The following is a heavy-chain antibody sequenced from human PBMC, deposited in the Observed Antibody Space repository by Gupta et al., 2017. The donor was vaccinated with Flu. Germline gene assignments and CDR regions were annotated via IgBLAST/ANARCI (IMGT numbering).Heavy chain of an antibody. CDR3: AREGGGTYHFDY. CDR1: TCNKYW. V-gene: IGHV3-7*01. Sequence: TCNKYWMSWVRKAPGKGLEWVANIMHDGSEKNYVDSVKGRFTISRDNAKNSLYLQMNSLRAEETAVYYWAREGGGTYHFDYWGQGILVTVSS. D-gene: IGHD1-26*01. CDR2: IMHDGSEK. J-gene: IGHJ4*02.